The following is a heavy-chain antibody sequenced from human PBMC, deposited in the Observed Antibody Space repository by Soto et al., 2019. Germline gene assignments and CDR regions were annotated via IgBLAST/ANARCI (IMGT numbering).Heavy chain of an antibody. D-gene: IGHD3-22*01. CDR1: GGSISIGGYY. J-gene: IGHJ3*02. Sequence: SETLSLTCTVSGGSISIGGYYWSCIRQHPGKGLEWIGYVYYSGSTYYNPSLKSRVTISVDTSKNQFSLKLSSVTAADTAVYYCARDYDSSGYYREGAFDIWGQGTTVTVSS. CDR3: ARDYDSSGYYREGAFDI. CDR2: VYYSGST. V-gene: IGHV4-31*03.